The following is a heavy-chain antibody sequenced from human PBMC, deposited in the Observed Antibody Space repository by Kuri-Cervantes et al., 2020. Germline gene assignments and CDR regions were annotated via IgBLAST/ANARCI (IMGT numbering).Heavy chain of an antibody. J-gene: IGHJ6*03. D-gene: IGHD2-15*01. CDR3: ARSPDCSGGSCYSDYYYYYYMDV. Sequence: GGSLRLSCAASGFTFSSYGMHWVRQAPGKGLEWVAVIWYDGSNKYYADSVKGRFTISRDNSKNTLYLQMNSLRAEDTAVYYCARSPDCSGGSCYSDYYYYYYMDVWGKGTTVTVSS. V-gene: IGHV3-33*01. CDR1: GFTFSSYG. CDR2: IWYDGSNK.